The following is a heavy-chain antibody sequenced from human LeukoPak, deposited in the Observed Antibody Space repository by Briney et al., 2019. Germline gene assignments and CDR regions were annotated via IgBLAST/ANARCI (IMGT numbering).Heavy chain of an antibody. Sequence: SVKVSCKASGGTFSSYAISWVRQAPGQGLEWMGGIIPIFGTANYAQKFQGRVTITADESTSTAYMELSSLRSEDTAVYYCARGLWGDFWSGDYYYYYMDVWGEGTTVTVSS. J-gene: IGHJ6*03. CDR1: GGTFSSYA. CDR2: IIPIFGTA. D-gene: IGHD3-3*01. CDR3: ARGLWGDFWSGDYYYYYMDV. V-gene: IGHV1-69*13.